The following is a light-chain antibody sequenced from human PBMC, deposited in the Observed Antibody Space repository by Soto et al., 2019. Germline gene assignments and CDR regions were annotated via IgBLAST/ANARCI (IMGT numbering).Light chain of an antibody. CDR1: QSISRY. Sequence: EIVFTQSPVTLSLSRGERAALCCRASQSISRYSAWYQQKPGQAPRLLIYDTSSRATGVPARFSGSGFGTDFTLTISRLEPEDFAVYYCQQRSSWPITFGQGTRLEI. V-gene: IGKV3-11*01. CDR3: QQRSSWPIT. CDR2: DTS. J-gene: IGKJ5*01.